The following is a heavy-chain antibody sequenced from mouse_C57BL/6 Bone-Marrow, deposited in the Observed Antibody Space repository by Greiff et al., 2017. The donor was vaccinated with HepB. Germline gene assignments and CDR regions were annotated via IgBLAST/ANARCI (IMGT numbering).Heavy chain of an antibody. CDR1: GFTFSDYY. Sequence: DVQLVESGGGLVQPGGSLKLSCAASGFTFSDYYMYWVRQTPEKRLEWVAYISNGGGSTYYPDTVKGRFTISRDNAKNTLYLQMSRLKSEDTAMYYCARRDSSGTGFAYWGQGTLVTVSA. D-gene: IGHD3-2*02. V-gene: IGHV5-12*01. J-gene: IGHJ3*01. CDR2: ISNGGGST. CDR3: ARRDSSGTGFAY.